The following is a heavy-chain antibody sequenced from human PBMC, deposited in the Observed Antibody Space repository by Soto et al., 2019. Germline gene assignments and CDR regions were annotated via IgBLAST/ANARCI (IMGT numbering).Heavy chain of an antibody. J-gene: IGHJ5*02. D-gene: IGHD6-13*01. Sequence: QVQLQESGPGLVKPSETLSLTCTVSGGSISSYYWSWIRQPPGKGLEWIGYIYYSGSTNYNPSLKSRVTISVDTPKNQFSLKLSSVTAADTAVYYCARGPYSRSWYWFDPWGQGTLVTVSS. CDR2: IYYSGST. CDR3: ARGPYSRSWYWFDP. CDR1: GGSISSYY. V-gene: IGHV4-59*01.